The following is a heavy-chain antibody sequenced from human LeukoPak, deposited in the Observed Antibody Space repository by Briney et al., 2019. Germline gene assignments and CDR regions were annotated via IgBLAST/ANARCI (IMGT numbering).Heavy chain of an antibody. CDR2: INPSGGST. CDR3: AREAVPRRGYSSSWYYY. D-gene: IGHD6-13*01. CDR1: GYTFTRYY. Sequence: WASVKVSCKASGYTFTRYYMHWVRQAPGQGLEWMGIINPSGGSTSYAQKFQGRVTMTRDTSTSTVYMELSSLRSEDTAVYYCAREAVPRRGYSSSWYYYWGQGTLVTVSS. J-gene: IGHJ4*02. V-gene: IGHV1-46*01.